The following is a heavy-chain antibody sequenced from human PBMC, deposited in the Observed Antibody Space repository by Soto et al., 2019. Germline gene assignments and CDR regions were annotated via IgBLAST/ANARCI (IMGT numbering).Heavy chain of an antibody. CDR2: IYYSGII. CDR1: GASISSGDYY. CDR3: AREVGEVDYSSSSDVFDI. J-gene: IGHJ3*02. Sequence: TLSLTCTVSGASISSGDYYWSWIRQPPGKGLEWIAYIYYSGIIYYNPSLKSRVTMSRDTSKNQFFLNLDSVTAADTAVYYCAREVGEVDYSSSSDVFDIWGQGTMVTVS. D-gene: IGHD6-6*01. V-gene: IGHV4-30-4*01.